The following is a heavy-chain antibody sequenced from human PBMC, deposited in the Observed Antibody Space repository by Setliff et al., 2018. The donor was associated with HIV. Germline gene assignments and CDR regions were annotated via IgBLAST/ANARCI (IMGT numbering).Heavy chain of an antibody. J-gene: IGHJ4*01. V-gene: IGHV3-7*01. CDR1: GFTFSSYW. CDR3: TTGPYNGYSD. CDR2: INQDGSEK. D-gene: IGHD5-12*01. Sequence: PGGSLRLSCAASGFTFSSYWIIWVRQAPGKGLEWVANINQDGSEKYYVDSVKGRFTISRDNAKNMVYLQMNSLRVEDTAVYYCTTGPYNGYSDWGHGTAVTVSS.